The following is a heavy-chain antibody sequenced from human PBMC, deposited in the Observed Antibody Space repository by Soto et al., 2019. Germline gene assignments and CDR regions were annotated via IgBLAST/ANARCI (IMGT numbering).Heavy chain of an antibody. CDR3: AKVNVYDAFDI. Sequence: GGSLRLSCAASGFTFSSYGMHWVRQAPGKGLEWVAVISYDGSNKYYADSVKGRFTISRDNSKNTLYLQMNSPRAEDTAVYYCAKVNVYDAFDIWGQGTMVTVSS. V-gene: IGHV3-30*18. J-gene: IGHJ3*02. CDR1: GFTFSSYG. CDR2: ISYDGSNK. D-gene: IGHD3-10*02.